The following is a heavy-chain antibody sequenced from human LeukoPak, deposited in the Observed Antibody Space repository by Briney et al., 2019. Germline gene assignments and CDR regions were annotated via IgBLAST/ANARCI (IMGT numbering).Heavy chain of an antibody. J-gene: IGHJ5*02. D-gene: IGHD3-22*01. CDR3: ARFRSVYYDSSGLNWFDP. CDR2: INPNSGGT. V-gene: IGHV1-2*02. Sequence: ASVKVSCTASGYTFTGYYMHWVRQAPGQGLEWMGWINPNSGGTNYAQKFQGRVTMTRDTSISTAYMELSRLRFDDTAVYYCARFRSVYYDSSGLNWFDPWGQGTLVTVSS. CDR1: GYTFTGYY.